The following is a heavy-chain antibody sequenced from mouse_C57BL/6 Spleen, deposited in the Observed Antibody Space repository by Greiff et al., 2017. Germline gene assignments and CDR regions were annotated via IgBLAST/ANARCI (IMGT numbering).Heavy chain of an antibody. J-gene: IGHJ1*03. CDR1: GYTFTSYW. D-gene: IGHD2-2*01. CDR3: ARYGSQWYFDV. Sequence: QVQLQQPGAELVRPGSSVKLSCKASGYTFTSYWMDWVKQRPGQGLEWIGNIYPSDSETHYNQKFKDKATLTVDKSSSTAYMQLSSLTSEDAAVYYCARYGSQWYFDVWGTGTMVTVSA. CDR2: IYPSDSET. V-gene: IGHV1-61*01.